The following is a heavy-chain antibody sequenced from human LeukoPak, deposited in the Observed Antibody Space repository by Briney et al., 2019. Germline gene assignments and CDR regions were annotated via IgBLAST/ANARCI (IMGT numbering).Heavy chain of an antibody. Sequence: GGSLRLSCAASEFTFSSYAMHWVRQAPGKGLEYVSAISSNGGSTYYANSVKGRFTISRDNSKSTLYLQMGSLRAEDMAVYYCARGGIAVAADWGQGTLVTVSS. J-gene: IGHJ4*02. CDR2: ISSNGGST. CDR3: ARGGIAVAAD. D-gene: IGHD6-19*01. V-gene: IGHV3-64*01. CDR1: EFTFSSYA.